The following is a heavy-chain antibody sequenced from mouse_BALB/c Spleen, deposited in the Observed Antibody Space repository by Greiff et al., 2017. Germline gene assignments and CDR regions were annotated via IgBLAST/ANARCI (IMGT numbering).Heavy chain of an antibody. D-gene: IGHD2-14*01. CDR2: IDPANGNT. CDR1: GFNIKDTY. CDR3: ARAYDRYDVDY. V-gene: IGHV14-3*02. Sequence: EVQLQESGAELVKPGASVKLSCTASGFNIKDTYMHWVKQRPEQGLEWIGRIDPANGNTKYDPKFQGKATITADTSSNTAYLQLSSLTSEDTAVYYCARAYDRYDVDYWGQGTTLTVSS. J-gene: IGHJ2*01.